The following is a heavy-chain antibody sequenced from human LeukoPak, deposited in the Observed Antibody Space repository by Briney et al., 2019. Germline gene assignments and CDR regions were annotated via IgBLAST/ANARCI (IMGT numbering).Heavy chain of an antibody. V-gene: IGHV4-34*01. J-gene: IGHJ5*02. CDR3: AGERESKLLWFGELLKGWFDP. CDR2: INHSGST. CDR1: GGSFSGYY. D-gene: IGHD3-10*01. Sequence: PSETLSLTCAVYGGSFSGYYWSWIRQPPGKGLEWIGEINHSGSTNYNPSLKSRVTISVDTSKNQFSLKLSSVTAADTAVYYCAGERESKLLWFGELLKGWFDPWGQGTLVTVSS.